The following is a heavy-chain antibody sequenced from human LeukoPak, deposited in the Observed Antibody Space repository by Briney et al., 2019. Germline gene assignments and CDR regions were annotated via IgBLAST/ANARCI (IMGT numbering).Heavy chain of an antibody. J-gene: IGHJ6*04. Sequence: ASVKVSCRASGYTFSNFGITWVRQAPGQGLECMGWISSYNGNTKYAQKLQDRVTVTTDTSTSTAYMELRSLRPDDTATYYCARGLGTLDVWGEGTMVTVSS. D-gene: IGHD1-1*01. CDR3: ARGLGTLDV. CDR1: GYTFSNFG. CDR2: ISSYNGNT. V-gene: IGHV1-18*01.